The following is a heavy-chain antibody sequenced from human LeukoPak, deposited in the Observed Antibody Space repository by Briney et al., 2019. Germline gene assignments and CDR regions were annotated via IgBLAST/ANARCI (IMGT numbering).Heavy chain of an antibody. V-gene: IGHV3-33*01. CDR1: GFTFSDYD. CDR2: IYYDGRNK. D-gene: IGHD3-22*01. CDR3: ARTEHYSDRNGYYYFDQ. J-gene: IGHJ4*02. Sequence: GGSLRLSGAASGFTFSDYDMHWVRQAPGKGLEWVALIYYDGRNKNYADSVKGRFTISRDNPKNTLYLQMNSLRVEDTAVYYCARTEHYSDRNGYYYFDQWGQGTLVTVSS.